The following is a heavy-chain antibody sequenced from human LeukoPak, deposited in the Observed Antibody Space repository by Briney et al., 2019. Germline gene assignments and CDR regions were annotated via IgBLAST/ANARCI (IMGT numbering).Heavy chain of an antibody. CDR2: ISSSSGSM. CDR1: GFTFSDYS. Sequence: GGSLRLSCAASGFTFSDYSMNWVRQAPGMGLEWVSYISSSSGSMYYADSVKGRFTISRDNARSSLYLQMNSLRAEDTAVYYCARQNGAGYYYYFDSWGQGTLVTASS. D-gene: IGHD3-22*01. CDR3: ARQNGAGYYYYFDS. V-gene: IGHV3-48*01. J-gene: IGHJ4*02.